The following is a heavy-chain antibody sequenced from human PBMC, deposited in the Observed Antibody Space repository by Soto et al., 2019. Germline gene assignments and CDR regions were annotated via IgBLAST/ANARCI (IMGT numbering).Heavy chain of an antibody. D-gene: IGHD3-10*01. J-gene: IGHJ6*02. V-gene: IGHV2-5*02. CDR2: TYWDDDK. Sequence: QITLKESGPTLVKPTQTLTLTCTFSGFSLSTSGVGVGWIRPPPGKALEWLALTYWDDDKRYSPSLKSRLTMTKDTSKNQLVLTMSNMDPVDTATYYCAHSRSYYYGIDVWGQGTTVTVSS. CDR3: AHSRSYYYGIDV. CDR1: GFSLSTSGVG.